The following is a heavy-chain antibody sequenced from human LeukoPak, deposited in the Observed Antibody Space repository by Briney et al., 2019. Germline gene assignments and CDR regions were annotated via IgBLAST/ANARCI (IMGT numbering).Heavy chain of an antibody. CDR2: ISSSGNTI. CDR1: GFTFTSHE. Sequence: GGSLRLSCAASGFTFTSHEMNWVRQAPGKGLECVSYISSSGNTIYYADSVKGRFTISRDNAKNSLYLQMNSLRAEDTAVYYCAREGGNEELDYWGQGTLVTVSS. J-gene: IGHJ4*02. CDR3: AREGGNEELDY. D-gene: IGHD1-1*01. V-gene: IGHV3-48*03.